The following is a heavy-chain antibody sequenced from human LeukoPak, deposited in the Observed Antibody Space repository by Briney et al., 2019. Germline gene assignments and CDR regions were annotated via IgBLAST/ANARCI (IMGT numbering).Heavy chain of an antibody. V-gene: IGHV3-23*01. D-gene: IGHD2-2*01. CDR2: ISGTGDDT. CDR3: ARGGYCSSTSCAPYYYYGMDV. Sequence: GGSLRLSCAGSGFTFSAYAMSWLRQAPGKGLDWVSAISGTGDDTFYADSVKGRFTISRDNSKNTLYLQMNSLRAEDTAVYYCARGGYCSSTSCAPYYYYGMDVWGQGTTVTVSS. CDR1: GFTFSAYA. J-gene: IGHJ6*02.